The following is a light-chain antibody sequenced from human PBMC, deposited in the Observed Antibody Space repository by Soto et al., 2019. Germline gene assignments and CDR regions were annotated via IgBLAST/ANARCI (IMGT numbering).Light chain of an antibody. Sequence: EIVLTQSPATLSLSPGERATLSCRASQSVSSYLGWYQQKPCQVPRLLIYDASNKATGIPARFSGSGSGTDFTLTISRLEPEDVAVYYCQQRSNWHLSFGGGTKVEIK. CDR3: QQRSNWHLS. V-gene: IGKV3-11*01. CDR2: DAS. CDR1: QSVSSY. J-gene: IGKJ4*01.